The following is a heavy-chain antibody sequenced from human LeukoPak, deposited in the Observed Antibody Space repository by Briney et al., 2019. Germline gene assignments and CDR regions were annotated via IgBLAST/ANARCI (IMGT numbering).Heavy chain of an antibody. J-gene: IGHJ5*02. V-gene: IGHV1-2*02. CDR2: INPNSGGT. CDR3: ARVTVKPNWFDP. Sequence: ASVKVSCKASGYTFTVYYIHWVRQAPGQGLEWMGWINPNSGGTNYAQKFQGRVTMTRDTSISTAYMELSGLRSDDTAVYYCARVTVKPNWFDPWGQGTLVTVSS. CDR1: GYTFTVYY. D-gene: IGHD4-17*01.